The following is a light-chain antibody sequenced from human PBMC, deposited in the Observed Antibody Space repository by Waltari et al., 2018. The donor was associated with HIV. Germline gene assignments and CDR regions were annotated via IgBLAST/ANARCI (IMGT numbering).Light chain of an antibody. CDR2: RDN. V-gene: IGLV1-44*01. Sequence: QSVVPQPPSASGNPGQTAIISCSGSGSNIGHNPVNWYQHFPGAAPRPLIHRDNQRPSGVPDRFSGSKYGTAASLAISDLQSDDEADYYCAVWNDKLNNSVVSGGSVAFGGGTKLTVL. J-gene: IGLJ2*01. CDR3: AVWNDKLNNSVVSGGSVA. CDR1: GSNIGHNP.